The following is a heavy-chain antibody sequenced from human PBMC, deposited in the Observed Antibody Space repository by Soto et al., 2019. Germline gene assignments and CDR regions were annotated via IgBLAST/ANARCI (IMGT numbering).Heavy chain of an antibody. CDR2: IIPIFGTA. CDR1: GVTFSSYA. CDR3: ARDSNLDRYYYYGMDV. J-gene: IGHJ6*02. Sequence: QVQLVQSGAEVKKPGSSVKVSCKASGVTFSSYAISWVRQAPGQGLEWMGGIIPIFGTANYAQKFQGRVTITADKSTSTAYMELSSLRSEDTAVYYCARDSNLDRYYYYGMDVWGQGTTVTVSS. D-gene: IGHD4-4*01. V-gene: IGHV1-69*06.